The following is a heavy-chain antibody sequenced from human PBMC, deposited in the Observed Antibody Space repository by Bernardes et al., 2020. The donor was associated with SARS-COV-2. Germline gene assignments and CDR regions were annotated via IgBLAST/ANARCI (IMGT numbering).Heavy chain of an antibody. CDR2: ISGSGGST. Sequence: GGSLRLSCAASGFTFSSYAMSWVRQAPGKGLEWVSTISGSGGSTYYADSVKGRFTISRDNSKNTLYLQMNSLRAEDTAIYYCAKDPFYDFWSGYYFDLWGQGTLVTVSS. V-gene: IGHV3-23*01. CDR3: AKDPFYDFWSGYYFDL. CDR1: GFTFSSYA. D-gene: IGHD3-3*01. J-gene: IGHJ4*02.